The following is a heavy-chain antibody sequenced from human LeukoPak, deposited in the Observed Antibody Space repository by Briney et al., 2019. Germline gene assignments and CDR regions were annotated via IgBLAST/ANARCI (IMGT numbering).Heavy chain of an antibody. CDR3: ARASESKAPGGY. CDR1: GYSFTTYW. Sequence: GESLKISCKCSGYSFTTYWIGWVRQMPGKGLEWMGIIYPGDSESRYSPSFQGQVTISADKSISTAHLQWSSLKASDTAMYFCARASESKAPGGYWGQGTLVTVSS. V-gene: IGHV5-51*01. J-gene: IGHJ4*02. CDR2: IYPGDSES.